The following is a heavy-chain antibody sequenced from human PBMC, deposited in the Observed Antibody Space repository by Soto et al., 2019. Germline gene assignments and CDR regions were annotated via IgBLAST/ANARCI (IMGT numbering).Heavy chain of an antibody. D-gene: IGHD2-15*01. CDR2: ISTGSHVT. J-gene: IGHJ5*02. V-gene: IGHV3-48*01. CDR1: GFTFSSYS. Sequence: GGSLRLSCATSGFTFSSYSVSWVRQAPGKGLEWVSYISTGSHVTYYADSVRGRFTTSRDDAMKSAFLHMGSLGAEDTAMYYCARDEGYCNGADCYRWFDTWGQGTLVTVSS. CDR3: ARDEGYCNGADCYRWFDT.